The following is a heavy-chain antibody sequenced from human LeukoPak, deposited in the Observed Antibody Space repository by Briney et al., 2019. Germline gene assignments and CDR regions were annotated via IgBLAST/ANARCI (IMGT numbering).Heavy chain of an antibody. Sequence: GGSLRLSCAASGFTVSSNYMSWVRQAPGKGLEWVSVIYSAGGTYYADSVKGRFTISRDNSKNTLYLQMNSLRDEDTAVYYCARAATYSWGQGTLVTVSS. V-gene: IGHV3-66*01. J-gene: IGHJ5*02. CDR3: ARAATYS. D-gene: IGHD6-25*01. CDR1: GFTVSSNY. CDR2: IYSAGGT.